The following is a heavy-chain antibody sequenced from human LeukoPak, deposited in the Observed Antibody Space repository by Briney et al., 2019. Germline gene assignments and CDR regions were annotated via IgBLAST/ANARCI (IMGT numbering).Heavy chain of an antibody. J-gene: IGHJ4*02. CDR2: IIPIFGAA. Sequence: SVNVSCKASAYTFTKYGISWVRQAPGQGLEWMGGIIPIFGAANYAQKFQGRVTITADESTSTAYMELSSLRSEDTAVYYCARAFAPGLFDGYFDYWGQGTLVTVSS. V-gene: IGHV1-69*13. CDR3: ARAFAPGLFDGYFDY. D-gene: IGHD2-21*01. CDR1: AYTFTKYG.